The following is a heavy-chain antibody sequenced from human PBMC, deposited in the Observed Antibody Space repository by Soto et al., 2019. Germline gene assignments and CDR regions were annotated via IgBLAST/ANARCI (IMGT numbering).Heavy chain of an antibody. CDR1: GGTHP. V-gene: IGHV1-69*06. J-gene: IGHJ3*02. D-gene: IGHD2-2*01. CDR3: ARKGAAASWPHGFDM. CDR2: IVPMFGGT. Sequence: QMQLVQSGAEVKKPGSSVRVSCEASGGTHPISWVRQAPGQGLEWVGGIVPMFGGTNYAQKFQGRVTITADRSTNTVYLEMSSLRSEDTAVYYCARKGAAASWPHGFDMWGQGTRVTVS.